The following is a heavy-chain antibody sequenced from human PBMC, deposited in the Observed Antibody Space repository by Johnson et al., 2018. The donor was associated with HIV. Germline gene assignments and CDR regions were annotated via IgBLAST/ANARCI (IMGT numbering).Heavy chain of an antibody. Sequence: QVQLVESGGGLVKPGGSMRLSCAASGLTFSDYYMNWVRQAPGKGLEWLSYISSSGTAKYYADSVKGRFTISRDNAKNSLYLQMNSLRAEDTAVFYCAREMAWEDAFDIWGQGTMVTVSS. CDR1: GLTFSDYY. CDR3: AREMAWEDAFDI. J-gene: IGHJ3*02. V-gene: IGHV3-11*04. CDR2: ISSSGTAK. D-gene: IGHD5-24*01.